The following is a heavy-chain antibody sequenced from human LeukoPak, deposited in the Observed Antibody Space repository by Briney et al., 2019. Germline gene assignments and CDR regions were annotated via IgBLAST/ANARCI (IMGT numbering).Heavy chain of an antibody. V-gene: IGHV5-51*01. CDR1: GYSFNTYW. CDR3: ARRTACSSGGSCNWYLDL. Sequence: GESLQISCQGSGYSFNTYWIAWVRQMPGKGLEWMGIIYPGDSDIRYSPSFKGQVTISADKSISTAYLQWSSLKASDTAMYYCARRTACSSGGSCNWYLDLWGRGTLVTVSS. CDR2: IYPGDSDI. J-gene: IGHJ2*01. D-gene: IGHD2-15*01.